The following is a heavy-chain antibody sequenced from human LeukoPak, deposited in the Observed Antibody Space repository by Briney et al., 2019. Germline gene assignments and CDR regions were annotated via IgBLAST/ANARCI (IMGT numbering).Heavy chain of an antibody. CDR1: GGSISSYY. Sequence: SETLSLTCTVSGGSISSYYWSWIRQPPGRGLEWIGYIYYSGSTNYNPSLKSRVTISVDTSKNQFSLKLSSVTAADTAVYYCARAQFGGSYLFDYWGQGTLVTVSS. D-gene: IGHD1-26*01. V-gene: IGHV4-59*08. CDR2: IYYSGST. J-gene: IGHJ4*02. CDR3: ARAQFGGSYLFDY.